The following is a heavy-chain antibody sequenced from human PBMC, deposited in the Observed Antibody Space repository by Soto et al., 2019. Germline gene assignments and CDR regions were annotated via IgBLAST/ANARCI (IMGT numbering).Heavy chain of an antibody. CDR3: ASSHAGAHITAAVH. CDR1: GGSISSGGYS. Sequence: QLQLQESGSGLVKPSQTLSLTCAVSGGSISSGGYSWSWIRQPPGKGLEWIGYIYHSGSTYYNPSRRSRVTISVDRSKHQCSRKLSSVAAADTAVYYCASSHAGAHITAAVHWGQGTLVTVSS. V-gene: IGHV4-30-2*01. D-gene: IGHD6-13*01. CDR2: IYHSGST. J-gene: IGHJ4*02.